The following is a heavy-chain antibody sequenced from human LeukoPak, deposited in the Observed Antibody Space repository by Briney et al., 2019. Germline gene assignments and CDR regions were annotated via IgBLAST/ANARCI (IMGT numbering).Heavy chain of an antibody. J-gene: IGHJ3*02. CDR1: GYTFTSYA. V-gene: IGHV1-3*01. CDR3: AREDYVSDAFDI. Sequence: SVKVSCKASGYTFTSYAMHWVRQAPGQRLEWMGWINAGNGNTKYSQKFQGRVTITRDTSASTAYMELSSLRSEDTAVYYCAREDYVSDAFDIWGQGTMVTVSS. D-gene: IGHD4-17*01. CDR2: INAGNGNT.